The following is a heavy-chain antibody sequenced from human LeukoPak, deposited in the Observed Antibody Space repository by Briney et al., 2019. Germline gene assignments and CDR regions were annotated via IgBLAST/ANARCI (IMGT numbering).Heavy chain of an antibody. CDR3: AKYGAPGWSGYCDY. J-gene: IGHJ4*02. CDR2: ISGNAGST. D-gene: IGHD4/OR15-4a*01. V-gene: IGHV3-23*01. CDR1: GFIFSNYA. Sequence: GGSLRLSCGASGFIFSNYAMTWVRQAPGKGLEGVSSISGNAGSTYYIDSVKGRFTISRDNSKNTLFLQMNSLRAEDTGMYYCAKYGAPGWSGYCDYWGQGTLVTVSS.